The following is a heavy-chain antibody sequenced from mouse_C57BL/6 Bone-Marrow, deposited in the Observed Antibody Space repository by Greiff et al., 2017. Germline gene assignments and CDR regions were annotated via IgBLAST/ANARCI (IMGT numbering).Heavy chain of an antibody. CDR3: ARSGPLGRSFDY. CDR2: IYPTSGRT. V-gene: IGHV1-55*01. CDR1: GYTFTSYW. J-gene: IGHJ2*01. D-gene: IGHD4-1*01. Sequence: QVQLKQPGAELVKPGASVKMSCKASGYTFTSYWITWVKQRPGQGLEWIGDIYPTSGRTNNNEKFKSQAILTVDTSSNTAYRQLSSLTSEDSAVFFCARSGPLGRSFDYWGQGTTLTVSS.